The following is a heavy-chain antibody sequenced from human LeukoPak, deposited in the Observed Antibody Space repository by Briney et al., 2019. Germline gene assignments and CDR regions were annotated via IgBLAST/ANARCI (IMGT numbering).Heavy chain of an antibody. CDR2: ISGSGGST. V-gene: IGHV3-23*01. J-gene: IGHJ6*02. CDR3: AKVGPYSSSWYVYYFYGMDV. Sequence: QSGGSLRLSCAASGFTFSSYAMSWVRQAPGKGLEWVSAISGSGGSTYYADSVKGRFTISRDNSKNTLYLQMNSLRAEDTAVYYCAKVGPYSSSWYVYYFYGMDVWGQGTTVTVSS. CDR1: GFTFSSYA. D-gene: IGHD6-13*01.